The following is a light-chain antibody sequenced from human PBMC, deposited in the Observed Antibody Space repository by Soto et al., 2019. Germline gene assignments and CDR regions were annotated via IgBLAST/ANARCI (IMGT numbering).Light chain of an antibody. CDR2: QDS. Sequence: SYELTQPPSVSVSQGQTASITCSGDKLGDKYACWYQQKPGQSPVLVIYQDSKRPSGITERFSGSNSGNTATLTISGTQAMDEADYYCQAWDSSTADVVFGGGTKLTVL. CDR3: QAWDSSTADVV. V-gene: IGLV3-1*01. J-gene: IGLJ2*01. CDR1: KLGDKY.